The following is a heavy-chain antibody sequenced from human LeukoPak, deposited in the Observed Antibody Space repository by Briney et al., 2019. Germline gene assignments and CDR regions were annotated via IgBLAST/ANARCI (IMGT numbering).Heavy chain of an antibody. CDR1: GGSFSGYY. CDR2: INHSGST. V-gene: IGHV4-34*01. D-gene: IGHD1-26*01. CDR3: ARGLPRYFDY. Sequence: ETLSLTCAVYGGSFSGYYWSWIRQPPGKGLEWIGEINHSGSTNYNPSLKSRVTISVDTSKNQFSLKLSSVTAADTAVYYCARGLPRYFDYWGQGTLVTVSS. J-gene: IGHJ4*02.